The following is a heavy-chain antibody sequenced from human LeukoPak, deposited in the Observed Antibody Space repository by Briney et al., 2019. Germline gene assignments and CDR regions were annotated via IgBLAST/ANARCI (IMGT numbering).Heavy chain of an antibody. CDR1: GFTFSNAW. J-gene: IGHJ6*04. CDR3: AELGITMIGGV. V-gene: IGHV3-7*01. CDR2: IKQDGSEK. D-gene: IGHD3-10*02. Sequence: GGSLRLSCAASGFTFSNAWMTWVRQAPGKGLEWVANIKQDGSEKYYVDSVKGRFTISRDNAKNSLYLQMNSLRAEDTAVYYCAELGITMIGGVWGKGTTVTISS.